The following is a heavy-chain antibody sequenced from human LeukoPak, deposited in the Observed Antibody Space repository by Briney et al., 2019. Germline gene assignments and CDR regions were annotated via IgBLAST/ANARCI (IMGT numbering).Heavy chain of an antibody. D-gene: IGHD3-10*01. CDR3: ARGFGDWGSSWFDP. CDR1: GGSVSSGSYY. Sequence: SEPLSLTCTVSGGSVSSGSYYWSWIRQPPGKGLEWIGYIYYSGSANYNPSLKSRVTISVDTSKNQFSLKLTSVTAADTAVYYCARGFGDWGSSWFDPWGQGTLVTHSS. CDR2: IYYSGSA. V-gene: IGHV4-61*01. J-gene: IGHJ5*02.